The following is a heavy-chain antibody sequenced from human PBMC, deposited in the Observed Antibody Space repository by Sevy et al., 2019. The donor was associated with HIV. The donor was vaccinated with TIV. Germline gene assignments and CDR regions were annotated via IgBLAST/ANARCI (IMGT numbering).Heavy chain of an antibody. D-gene: IGHD2-2*01. V-gene: IGHV3-7*01. J-gene: IGHJ6*02. CDR1: GFTFSTYW. CDR3: ARDNATVSRRGLRYYYYGTDV. CDR2: INEDGTEK. Sequence: GGSLRLSCAASGFTFSTYWMSWFRQAPGKGLEWVANINEDGTEKFYVDSVKGRFTMSRDNAKNSLYLQMNSLRAEDAAVLYCARDNATVSRRGLRYYYYGTDVWGQGTTVTVSS.